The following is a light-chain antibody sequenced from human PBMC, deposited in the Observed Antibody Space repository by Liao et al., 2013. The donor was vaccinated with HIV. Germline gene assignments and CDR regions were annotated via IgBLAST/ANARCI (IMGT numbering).Light chain of an antibody. CDR1: ALPKQY. Sequence: SYELTQPPSVSVSPGQTARITCSGDALPKQYAYWYQQKPGQAPVLLIYKDSERPSGIPERFSGSNSGNTAALTISRVVAGDEADYYCQVWDRSSDHWVFGGGTKLTVL. J-gene: IGLJ3*02. CDR2: KDS. CDR3: QVWDRSSDHWV. V-gene: IGLV3-25*02.